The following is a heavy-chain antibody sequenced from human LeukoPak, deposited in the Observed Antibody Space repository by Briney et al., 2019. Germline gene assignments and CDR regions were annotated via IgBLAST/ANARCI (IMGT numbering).Heavy chain of an antibody. CDR3: ARSHSGSYRNYFDY. V-gene: IGHV3-74*01. D-gene: IGHD1-26*01. Sequence: PGGPLRLPCAASGFHHWRHLEHDVREAPGEARVCFSRINSAGSSTSYADSVKGRSTISRDNAKNTLYLQMNSLRAEDTAVYYCARSHSGSYRNYFDYWGQGTLVTVSS. J-gene: IGHJ4*02. CDR1: GFHHWRHL. CDR2: INSAGSST.